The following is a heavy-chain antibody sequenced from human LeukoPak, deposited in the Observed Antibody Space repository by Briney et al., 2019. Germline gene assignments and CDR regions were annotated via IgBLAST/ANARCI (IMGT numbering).Heavy chain of an antibody. V-gene: IGHV4-31*03. CDR1: GGSISSGGYY. Sequence: ASQTLSLTCTVSGGSISSGGYYWRWIRQHPGKGLEWIRYIYYSGSTYYNPSLKSRVTISVDTSKNQFSLKLSSVTAADTAVYYCARESRAYSSGLYYFDYWGQGTLVTVSS. J-gene: IGHJ4*02. CDR3: ARESRAYSSGLYYFDY. D-gene: IGHD6-19*01. CDR2: IYYSGST.